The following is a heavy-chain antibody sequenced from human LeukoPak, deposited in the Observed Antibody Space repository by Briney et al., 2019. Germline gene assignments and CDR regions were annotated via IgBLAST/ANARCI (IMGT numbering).Heavy chain of an antibody. V-gene: IGHV4-39*01. CDR1: GGSISSSTYY. Sequence: SETLPLTCTVSGGSISSSTYYWGWIRQPPGKGLEWIESIYYSGSTYYNPSLKSRVTISVDTSKNQFSLKLSSVTAADTAVYYCARQPRSSWYYFDYWGQGTLVTVSS. D-gene: IGHD6-13*01. CDR3: ARQPRSSWYYFDY. CDR2: IYYSGST. J-gene: IGHJ4*02.